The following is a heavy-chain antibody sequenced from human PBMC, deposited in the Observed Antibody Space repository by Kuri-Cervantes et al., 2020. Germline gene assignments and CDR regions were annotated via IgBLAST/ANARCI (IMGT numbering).Heavy chain of an antibody. CDR2: ISYDGSNK. J-gene: IGHJ6*03. CDR3: ARVWGGYDFWSGYYEDYYYYMDV. CDR1: GFTFSSYG. V-gene: IGHV3-30*19. Sequence: GGSLRLSCAASGFTFSSYGMHWVRQAPGKGLEWVAVISYDGSNKYYADSVKGRFTISRDNSKNTLYLQMNSLRAEDTAVYYCARVWGGYDFWSGYYEDYYYYMDVWGKGTTVTVSS. D-gene: IGHD3-3*01.